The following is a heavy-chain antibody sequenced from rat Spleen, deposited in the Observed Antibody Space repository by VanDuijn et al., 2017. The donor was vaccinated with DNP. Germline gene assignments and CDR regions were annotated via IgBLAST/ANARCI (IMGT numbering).Heavy chain of an antibody. D-gene: IGHD4-3*01. CDR3: ARNDNSGYVDY. CDR2: IRSGGTT. V-gene: IGHV2-19*01. CDR1: GFSVTDFS. J-gene: IGHJ3*01. Sequence: QEQLEESGPGLVQPSQTLSLTCNVSGFSVTDFSVHWVRQPPGKGLEWMGRIRSGGTTDFNSGLRSRLSISRDTSKSQVFLKMNSLQTEDTAMYFCARNDNSGYVDYWGQGTLVTVSS.